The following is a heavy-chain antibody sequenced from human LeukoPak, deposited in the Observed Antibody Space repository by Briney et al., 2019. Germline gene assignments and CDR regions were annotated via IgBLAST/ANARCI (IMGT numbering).Heavy chain of an antibody. CDR2: FDTVFGT. Sequence: PGGSLRLSCAASGFTFSTASLHWVRQAPGRGLEWCSAFDTVFGTYYPDSLKGRFTISRDNSKYPLFLQMNSLRAEDTAVYYCARSSGWWSLDYWGQGTLVTVSS. V-gene: IGHV3-23*01. D-gene: IGHD6-19*01. CDR1: GFTFSTAS. CDR3: ARSSGWWSLDY. J-gene: IGHJ4*02.